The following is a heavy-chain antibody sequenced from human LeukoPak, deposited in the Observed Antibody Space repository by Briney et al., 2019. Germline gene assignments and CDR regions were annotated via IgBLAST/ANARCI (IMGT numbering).Heavy chain of an antibody. D-gene: IGHD4-17*01. V-gene: IGHV4-34*01. CDR2: INHSGST. CDR1: GGSFSGYY. Sequence: SETLSLTCAVYGGSFSGYYWSWIRQPPGKGLEWIGEINHSGSTNYNPSHKSRVTISVDTSKNQFSLKLSSVTAADTAVYYCARGLDYGDGYFQHWGQGTLVTVSS. CDR3: ARGLDYGDGYFQH. J-gene: IGHJ1*01.